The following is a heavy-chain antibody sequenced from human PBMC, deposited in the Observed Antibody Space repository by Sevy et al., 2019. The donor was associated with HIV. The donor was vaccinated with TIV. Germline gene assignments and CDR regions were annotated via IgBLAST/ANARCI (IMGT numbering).Heavy chain of an antibody. D-gene: IGHD6-13*01. CDR2: ISSSSSYI. V-gene: IGHV3-21*01. J-gene: IGHJ6*02. Sequence: GGSLRLSCAASGFTFSSYSMNWVRQAPGKGLEWVSSISSSSSYIYYAYSVKGRFTISRDNAKNSLYLQMNSLRAEDTAVYYCASIYSSLTRYGMDVWGQGTTVTVSS. CDR1: GFTFSSYS. CDR3: ASIYSSLTRYGMDV.